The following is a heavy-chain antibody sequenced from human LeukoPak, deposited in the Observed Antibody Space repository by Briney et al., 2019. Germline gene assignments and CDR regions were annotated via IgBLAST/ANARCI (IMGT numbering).Heavy chain of an antibody. CDR3: AKVAKYYYGPETYYFFEQ. CDR1: GFPFSTYW. CDR2: INQDGTEK. Sequence: PGESLRLSCAASGFPFSTYWMSWVRQAPGKGLEWVANINQDGTEKYYVDSVKGRFTISRDYAKNSLYLQMNSPRVEDTAVYYCAKVAKYYYGPETYYFFEQWGQGTPVTASS. V-gene: IGHV3-7*01. D-gene: IGHD3-10*01. J-gene: IGHJ4*02.